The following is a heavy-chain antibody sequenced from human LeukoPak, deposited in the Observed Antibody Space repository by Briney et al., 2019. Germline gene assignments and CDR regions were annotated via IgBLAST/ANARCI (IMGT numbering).Heavy chain of an antibody. CDR3: ARGGHYYDSSGYYYYYYGMDV. CDR1: GFTFSSYW. Sequence: PGGSLRLSCAASGFTFSSYWMSWVRQAPGKGLEWVANIKQDGSEKYYVDSVKGRFTISRDNAKNSLYLQMNSLRAEDTAVYYCARGGHYYDSSGYYYYYYGMDVWGQGTTVTVSS. V-gene: IGHV3-7*04. D-gene: IGHD3-22*01. J-gene: IGHJ6*02. CDR2: IKQDGSEK.